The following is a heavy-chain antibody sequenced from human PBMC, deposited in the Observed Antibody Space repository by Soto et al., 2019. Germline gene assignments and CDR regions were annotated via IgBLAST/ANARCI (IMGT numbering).Heavy chain of an antibody. CDR3: AHSDCTNGVCPYDRFDP. V-gene: IGHV2-5*08. Sequence: ISWIRQPPGKALEWLALIYWDDDKRYSPSLKSRLTITKDTSKNQVVLTMTNMDPVDTATYYCAHSDCTNGVCPYDRFDPWGQGTLVTVSS. J-gene: IGHJ5*02. D-gene: IGHD2-8*01. CDR2: IYWDDDK.